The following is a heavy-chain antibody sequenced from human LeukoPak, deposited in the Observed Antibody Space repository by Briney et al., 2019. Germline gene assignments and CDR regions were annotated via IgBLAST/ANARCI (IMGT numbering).Heavy chain of an antibody. CDR1: GGSISSSSYY. D-gene: IGHD3-22*01. CDR2: IYYSGST. Sequence: SETLSLTCTVSGGSISSSSYYWGWIRQPPGKGLEWIGSIYYSGSTYYNPSLKSRVTISVDTSKNQFSLKLSSVTAADTAVYYWARLGTYDSSGYYPYYFDYWGQGTLVTVSS. CDR3: ARLGTYDSSGYYPYYFDY. V-gene: IGHV4-39*01. J-gene: IGHJ4*02.